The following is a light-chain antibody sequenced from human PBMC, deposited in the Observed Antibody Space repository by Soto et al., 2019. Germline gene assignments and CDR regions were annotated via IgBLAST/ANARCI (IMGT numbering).Light chain of an antibody. J-gene: IGLJ2*01. Sequence: QSVLTQPPSASGTPGQRVTISCSGSSSNIGSNTVSWYQQLPGTAPKLLIYTNNQRPSVVPDRFSGSKSGTSASLAISGLQSADEVDYYCAAWDDSLNGVVFGGGTKLTVL. CDR3: AAWDDSLNGVV. CDR2: TNN. CDR1: SSNIGSNT. V-gene: IGLV1-44*01.